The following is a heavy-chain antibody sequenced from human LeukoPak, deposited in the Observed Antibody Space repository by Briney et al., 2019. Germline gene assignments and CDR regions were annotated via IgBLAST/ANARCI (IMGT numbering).Heavy chain of an antibody. V-gene: IGHV4-59*01. J-gene: IGHJ3*02. Sequence: SETLSLTCTVSGGSISSYYWSWIRQPPGKGLEWIGYIYYSGSTNYNPSLKSRVTISVDTSKNQFSLKPSSVTAADTAVYYCARGGGGCSGGSCYGFRGAFDIWGQGTMVTVSS. CDR3: ARGGGGCSGGSCYGFRGAFDI. CDR1: GGSISSYY. CDR2: IYYSGST. D-gene: IGHD2-15*01.